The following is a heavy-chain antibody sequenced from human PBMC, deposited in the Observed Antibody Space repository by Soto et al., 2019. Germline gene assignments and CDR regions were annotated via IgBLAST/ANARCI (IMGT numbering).Heavy chain of an antibody. CDR2: VYYSGSN. J-gene: IGHJ4*02. V-gene: IGHV4-61*01. CDR3: ARDPLRYRRSHFFDQ. Sequence: SETLSLTCSVSGASGSSGSHYWSWIRQSPGKGLEWIGFVYYSGSNNYYPSLKSRVTISVDTSKNHFSLKVSSVTAADPAVYFCARDPLRYRRSHFFDQWGQGTLVTVSS. CDR1: GASGSSGSHY. D-gene: IGHD6-6*01.